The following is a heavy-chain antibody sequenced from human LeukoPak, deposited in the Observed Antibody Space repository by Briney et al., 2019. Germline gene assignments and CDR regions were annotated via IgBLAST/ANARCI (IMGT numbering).Heavy chain of an antibody. CDR2: ISWDGGST. J-gene: IGHJ4*02. CDR1: GFTFDDYA. Sequence: GGSLRLSCAASGFTFDDYAMHWVRQAPGKGLEWVSLISWDGGSTCYADSVKGRFTISRDNSKNSLYLHMNSLRAEDTALYYCAKDSRDGYNSGYFDYWGQGTLVTVSS. V-gene: IGHV3-43D*03. D-gene: IGHD5-24*01. CDR3: AKDSRDGYNSGYFDY.